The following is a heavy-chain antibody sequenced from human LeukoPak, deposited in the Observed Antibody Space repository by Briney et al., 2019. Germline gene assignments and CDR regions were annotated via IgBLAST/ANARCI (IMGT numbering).Heavy chain of an antibody. J-gene: IGHJ6*03. D-gene: IGHD1-26*01. CDR1: GGSFSGYY. CDR3: ARLLRGSYYYYYYYMDV. CDR2: INHSGST. Sequence: PSETLSLTCAVYGGSFSGYYWSWIRQPPGKGLEWIGEINHSGSTNYNPSLKSRVTISVDTSKNQFSLKLSSVTAADTAVYYCARLLRGSYYYYYYYMDVWGKGTTVTVSS. V-gene: IGHV4-34*01.